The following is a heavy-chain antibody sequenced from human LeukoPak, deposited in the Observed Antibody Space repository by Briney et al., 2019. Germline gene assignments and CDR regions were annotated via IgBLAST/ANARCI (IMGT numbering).Heavy chain of an antibody. Sequence: GGALRLSCAASGFTFSSYAMSWVRQAPGKGLEWVSGTSGSGRSIHYADSVKGRFTISRDNSKNTLYLQMNSLRADDTAVYYCAKDMNSWRDGSGLGDYFDYWGQGTLVTVSS. CDR1: GFTFSSYA. CDR2: TSGSGRSI. J-gene: IGHJ4*02. CDR3: AKDMNSWRDGSGLGDYFDY. D-gene: IGHD6-19*01. V-gene: IGHV3-23*01.